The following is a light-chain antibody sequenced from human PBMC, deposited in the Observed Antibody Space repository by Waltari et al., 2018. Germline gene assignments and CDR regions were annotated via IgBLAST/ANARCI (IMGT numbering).Light chain of an antibody. CDR3: QQYNNWPPFT. Sequence: QSPATLSVSPGERATLSCRASQSVSSNLAWYQQKPGQAPRLLIYGASTRATGIPARFSGSGSGTEFTLTISSLQSEDFAVYYCQQYNNWPPFTFGPGTKVDIK. J-gene: IGKJ3*01. CDR2: GAS. CDR1: QSVSSN. V-gene: IGKV3-15*01.